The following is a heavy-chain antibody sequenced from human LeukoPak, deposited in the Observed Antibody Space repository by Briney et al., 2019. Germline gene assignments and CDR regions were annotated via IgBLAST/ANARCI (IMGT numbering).Heavy chain of an antibody. Sequence: SETLSLTCAFYGGSFSGYYWSWIRQPPGKGLEWIGEINHSGSTNYNPSLKSRVTISVDTSKNQFSLKLSSVTAADTAVYYCARVVYGGNSNYWGQGTLVTVSS. CDR3: ARVVYGGNSNY. V-gene: IGHV4-34*01. CDR2: INHSGST. J-gene: IGHJ4*02. D-gene: IGHD4-23*01. CDR1: GGSFSGYY.